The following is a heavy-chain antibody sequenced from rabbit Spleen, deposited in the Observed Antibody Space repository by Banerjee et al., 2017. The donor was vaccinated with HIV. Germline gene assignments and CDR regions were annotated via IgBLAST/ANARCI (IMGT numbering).Heavy chain of an antibody. CDR1: GFDLSSYYY. CDR3: ARDTGTSFSTYGMDL. D-gene: IGHD8-1*01. V-gene: IGHV1S40*01. J-gene: IGHJ6*01. CDR2: IYISGGST. Sequence: QSLEESGGDLVKPGASLTLTCTASGFDLSSYYYMCWVRQAPGKGLEWIACIYISGGSTYYASWAKGRFTISETSSTTVTLQMTSLTAADTATYFCARDTGTSFSTYGMDLWGPGTLV.